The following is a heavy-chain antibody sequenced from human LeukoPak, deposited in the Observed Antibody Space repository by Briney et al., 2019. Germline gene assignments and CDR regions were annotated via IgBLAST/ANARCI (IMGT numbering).Heavy chain of an antibody. CDR3: ARGTYSSGYFYYLDY. CDR1: GGPFSGYY. D-gene: IGHD3-22*01. J-gene: IGHJ4*02. CDR2: INHSGST. V-gene: IGHV4-34*01. Sequence: SETLSLTCAVYGGPFSGYYWSWIRQPPGKGLEWIGEINHSGSTNYNPSLESRVTISVDTSKNQFSLRLSSVIAADTAVYYCARGTYSSGYFYYLDYWGQGTLVTVSS.